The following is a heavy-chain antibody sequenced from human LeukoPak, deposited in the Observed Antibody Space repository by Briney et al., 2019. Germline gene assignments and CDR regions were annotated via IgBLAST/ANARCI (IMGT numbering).Heavy chain of an antibody. Sequence: GGSLRLSCAASGFTFSSYDMHWVRQGIGKGLEWVSAIGVAGDPYYPGSVRGRFTISRENAKNSLYLQMNSLRAGDTAVYYCASRGDPTGWYFDLWGRGTLVTVSS. CDR1: GFTFSSYD. V-gene: IGHV3-13*05. J-gene: IGHJ2*01. CDR3: ASRGDPTGWYFDL. CDR2: IGVAGDP. D-gene: IGHD5-12*01.